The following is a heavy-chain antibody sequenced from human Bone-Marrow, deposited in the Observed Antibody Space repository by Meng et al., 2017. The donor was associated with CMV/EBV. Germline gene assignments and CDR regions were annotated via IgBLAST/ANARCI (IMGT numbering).Heavy chain of an antibody. J-gene: IGHJ4*02. CDR1: GGSISSYY. CDR2: IKSKTDGGTT. Sequence: ETLSLTCTVSGGSISSYYWSWVRQAPGKGLEWVGRIKSKTDGGTTDYAAPVKGRFTISRDDSKNTLYLQMNSLKTEDTAVYYCTTVVPVCSSTSCYSPFDYWGQGTLVTVSS. D-gene: IGHD2-2*02. V-gene: IGHV3-15*01. CDR3: TTVVPVCSSTSCYSPFDY.